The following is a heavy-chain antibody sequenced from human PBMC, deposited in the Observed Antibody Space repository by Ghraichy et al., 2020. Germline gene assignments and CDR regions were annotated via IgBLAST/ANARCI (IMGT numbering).Heavy chain of an antibody. V-gene: IGHV1-18*01. Sequence: ASVKVSCKASGYTFTSYGISWVRQAPGQGLEWMGWISAYNGNTNYAQKLQGRVTMTTDTSTSTAYMELRSLRSDDTAMYYCARDSGYGWELEVDYWGQGTLVTVSS. CDR3: ARDSGYGWELEVDY. CDR2: ISAYNGNT. J-gene: IGHJ4*02. D-gene: IGHD1-26*01. CDR1: GYTFTSYG.